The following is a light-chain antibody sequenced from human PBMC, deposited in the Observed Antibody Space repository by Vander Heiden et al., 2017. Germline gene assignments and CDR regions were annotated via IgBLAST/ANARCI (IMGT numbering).Light chain of an antibody. CDR1: SSNIGGNI. CDR2: SNN. J-gene: IGLJ2*01. CDR3: ATWDDSLNAVV. Sequence: QSVLTQPPSASGTPGQRVTISSSGSSSNIGGNIVNWYQQLPGTAPKLLIYSNNQRPSGVPDRFSASKSGSSASLAISGPQSEDEADYYCATWDDSLNAVVFGGGTKLTVL. V-gene: IGLV1-44*01.